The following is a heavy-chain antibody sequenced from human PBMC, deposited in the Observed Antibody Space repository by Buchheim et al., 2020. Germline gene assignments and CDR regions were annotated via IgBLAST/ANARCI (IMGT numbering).Heavy chain of an antibody. V-gene: IGHV4-59*01. Sequence: QVQLQASGPGLVKPSETLSLTCTVSGASISTYYWTWIRQPPGKGLEWIAYINYSGNTNYNPSLKSRVTISVDTSKNQFSLKLSSVTAADTAAYYCARVLLGFYGSGSRSLNYYYGMDVWGQRTT. D-gene: IGHD3-10*01. CDR1: GASISTYY. CDR2: INYSGNT. J-gene: IGHJ6*02. CDR3: ARVLLGFYGSGSRSLNYYYGMDV.